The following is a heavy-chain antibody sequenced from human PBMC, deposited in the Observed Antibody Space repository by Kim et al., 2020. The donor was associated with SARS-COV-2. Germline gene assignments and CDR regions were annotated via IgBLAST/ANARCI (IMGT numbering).Heavy chain of an antibody. V-gene: IGHV1-8*01. CDR2: MNPKSGNT. D-gene: IGHD6-6*01. CDR3: VRGYSSSSQLYFFYMDV. CDR1: GYRFNSFD. J-gene: IGHJ6*03. Sequence: ASVKVSCKASGYRFNSFDINWVRQATGQGREGMGWMNPKSGNTGYEQRFKGRVTLTKSTSESTAYMELSSLPFEDPAVYYCVRGYSSSSQLYFFYMDV.